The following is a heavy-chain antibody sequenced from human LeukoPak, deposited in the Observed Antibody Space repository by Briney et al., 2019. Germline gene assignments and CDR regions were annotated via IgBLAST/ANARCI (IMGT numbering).Heavy chain of an antibody. CDR1: GVSFSGNY. J-gene: IGHJ4*02. CDR3: ARIRCSPGDDSCYNY. D-gene: IGHD2-21*01. CDR2: IYQTKYT. V-gene: IGHV4-34*01. Sequence: SETLSLTCGVRGVSFSGNYWSWIRQSPGKGLEWIGEIYQTKYTTYNPSLKGRVTIWAGTSVNQLSLTVTSVTAADTAIYYCARIRCSPGDDSCYNYWGRGTLVTVSS.